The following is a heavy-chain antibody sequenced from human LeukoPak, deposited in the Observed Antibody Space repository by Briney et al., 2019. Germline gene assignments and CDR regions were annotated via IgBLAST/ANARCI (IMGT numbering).Heavy chain of an antibody. J-gene: IGHJ4*02. CDR1: GGSFSGYY. Sequence: SETLSLTCAVYGGSFSGYYWSWIRQPPGKGLEWIGEISHSGSTNYNPSLKSRVTISVDTSKNQFSLKLSSVTAAATAVYYCARVRGFSVAAPDYWGQGTLVTVSS. V-gene: IGHV4-34*01. D-gene: IGHD2-15*01. CDR2: ISHSGST. CDR3: ARVRGFSVAAPDY.